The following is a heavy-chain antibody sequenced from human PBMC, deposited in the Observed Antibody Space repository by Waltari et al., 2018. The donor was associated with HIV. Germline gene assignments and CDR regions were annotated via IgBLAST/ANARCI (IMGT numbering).Heavy chain of an antibody. CDR1: GFRPSSYS. D-gene: IGHD3-9*01. J-gene: IGHJ2*01. CDR3: ARGLSYFDGKPLPWYLDL. Sequence: QLLQSGGGSIQPGGSLRLSCVASGFRPSSYSVTWLRQPPGKALEWVAHLRTTPTAGDYEEFGRDRFTVFTDKTKQSVYLQISNLQGGDSAVYYCARGLSYFDGKPLPWYLDLWGRGSRVTVAS. CDR2: LRTTPTAG. V-gene: IGHV3-48*01.